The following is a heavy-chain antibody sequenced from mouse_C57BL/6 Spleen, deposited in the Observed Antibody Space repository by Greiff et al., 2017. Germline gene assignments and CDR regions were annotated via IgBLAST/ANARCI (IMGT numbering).Heavy chain of an antibody. CDR3: ARSPGAMDY. CDR1: GYSFTGYY. CDR2: INPITGGT. J-gene: IGHJ4*01. Sequence: VQLKQSGPELVKPGASVKISCKASGYSFTGYYMNWVKQSPEKSLEWIGEINPITGGTTYNQKFKAKATLTVDKSSSTAYMQLKSLTSEDAAVYYCARSPGAMDYWGQGTSVSLAS. V-gene: IGHV1-42*01.